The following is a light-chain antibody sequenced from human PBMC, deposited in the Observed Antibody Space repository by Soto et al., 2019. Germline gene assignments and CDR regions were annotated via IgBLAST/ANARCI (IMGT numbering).Light chain of an antibody. CDR2: GAS. J-gene: IGKJ4*01. V-gene: IGKV3-20*01. CDR1: QSVSTNY. CDR3: QQYTSSPLT. Sequence: EIVLTQSPGTLSLSPGERATLSCRASQSVSTNYLAWYQQKPGQAPRLLIYGASSRATGIPDRFSGSGSGTDFTLTISRLEPDDFAVYYCQQYTSSPLTFGGGTKVEIK.